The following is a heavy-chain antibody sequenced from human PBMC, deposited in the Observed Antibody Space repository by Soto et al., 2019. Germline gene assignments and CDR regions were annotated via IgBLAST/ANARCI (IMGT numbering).Heavy chain of an antibody. J-gene: IGHJ4*02. V-gene: IGHV3-73*02. CDR2: IRSKANKYET. Sequence: EVQLVESGGGLVQPGESLKLSCAASGFTPSGSAMHWVRQASGQGLEWVGRIRSKANKYETTYAASVRGRFTFSRDDSKNTAYLQMNSLKIEDTAMYYCMTQEGETGHWGQGTLVTVSP. CDR1: GFTPSGSA. CDR3: MTQEGETGH.